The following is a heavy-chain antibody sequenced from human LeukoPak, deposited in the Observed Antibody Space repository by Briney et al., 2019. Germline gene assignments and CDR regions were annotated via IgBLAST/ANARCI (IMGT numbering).Heavy chain of an antibody. V-gene: IGHV3-7*01. CDR2: IKQDGYEK. J-gene: IGHJ4*02. Sequence: GGSLRLSCAASGFTFSGYWMSWVRQTPEKGLEWVANIKQDGYEKYYVDSVKGRFTISRDNSKNTLYLQMNSLRAEDTAVYYCAREGITIFGVVFGAFDYWGQGTLVTVSS. D-gene: IGHD3-3*01. CDR1: GFTFSGYW. CDR3: AREGITIFGVVFGAFDY.